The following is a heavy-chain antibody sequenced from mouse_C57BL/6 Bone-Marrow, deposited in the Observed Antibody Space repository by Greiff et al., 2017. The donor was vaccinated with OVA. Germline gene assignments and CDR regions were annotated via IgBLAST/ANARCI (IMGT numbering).Heavy chain of an antibody. V-gene: IGHV1-55*01. J-gene: IGHJ4*01. CDR3: ARKGNGPMDY. CDR2: IYPGSGST. CDR1: GYTFTSYW. Sequence: QVQLQQPGAELVKPGASVKMSCKASGYTFTSYWITWVKQRPGQGLEWIGDIYPGSGSTNYNEKFKSKATLTVDTSSSTAYMPLSSLPSEDSAVYYCARKGNGPMDYWGQGTSVTVSS.